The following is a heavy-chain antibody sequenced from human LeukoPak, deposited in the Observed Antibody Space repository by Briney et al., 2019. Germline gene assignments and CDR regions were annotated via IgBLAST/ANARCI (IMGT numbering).Heavy chain of an antibody. CDR2: INHSGST. CDR1: GGSFSGYY. J-gene: IGHJ3*02. V-gene: IGHV4-34*01. D-gene: IGHD5-18*01. Sequence: SETLSLTCAVYGGSFSGYYWSWIRQPPGKGLEWIGEINHSGSTNYNPSLKSRVTISVDTSKNQFSLKLSSVTAADTAVYYCARKFLYGYSYGYGAFDIWGQGTMVTVSS. CDR3: ARKFLYGYSYGYGAFDI.